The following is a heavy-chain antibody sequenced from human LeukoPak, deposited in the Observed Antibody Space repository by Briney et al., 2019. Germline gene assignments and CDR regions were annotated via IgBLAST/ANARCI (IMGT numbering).Heavy chain of an antibody. J-gene: IGHJ6*03. D-gene: IGHD2-2*01. CDR1: GFTFSVYG. V-gene: IGHV3-48*04. CDR3: VRDFEVPAAAPDYYYFYYMDV. Sequence: GALGLSCAVSGFTFSVYGMNWVRQAPGKGLEWLSHISSGGTTIYYADSVKGRFTVSRDNVENSLFLQMNSLRVDDTAVYYCVRDFEVPAAAPDYYYFYYMDVWGTGTTVTVSS. CDR2: ISSGGTTI.